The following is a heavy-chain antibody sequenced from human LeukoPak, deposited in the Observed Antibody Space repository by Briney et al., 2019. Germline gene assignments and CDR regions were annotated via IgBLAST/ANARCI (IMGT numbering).Heavy chain of an antibody. CDR2: ISSSSSTI. CDR3: ARDPQLWVVPAAMGFDY. Sequence: GGSLRLSCAASGFTFSSYSMNWVRQAPGKGLEWVSYISSSSSTIYYADSVKGRFTISRDNAKNSLYLQMNSLRAEDTAVYYCARDPQLWVVPAAMGFDYWGQGTLVTVSS. D-gene: IGHD2-2*01. V-gene: IGHV3-48*04. J-gene: IGHJ4*02. CDR1: GFTFSSYS.